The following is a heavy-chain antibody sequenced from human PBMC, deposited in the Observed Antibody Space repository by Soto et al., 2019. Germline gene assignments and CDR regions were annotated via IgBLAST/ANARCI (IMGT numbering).Heavy chain of an antibody. D-gene: IGHD3-22*01. Sequence: ASVKVSCKVSGYTLTELSMHWVRQAPGKGLEWMGGFDPEDGETIYAQKFQGRVTMTEDTSTDTAYMELSSLRSEDTAVYYCATQLHYYDSSGYYYWGQGTLVTVSS. V-gene: IGHV1-24*01. CDR3: ATQLHYYDSSGYYY. J-gene: IGHJ4*02. CDR1: GYTLTELS. CDR2: FDPEDGET.